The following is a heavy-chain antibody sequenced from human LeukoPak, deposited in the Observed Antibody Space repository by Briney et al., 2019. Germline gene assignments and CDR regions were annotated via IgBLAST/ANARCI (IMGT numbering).Heavy chain of an antibody. CDR1: GFIFSKYW. D-gene: IGHD2-21*01. Sequence: GGSLRLSCAASGFIFSKYWMTWVRQAPGKGLEWVANIKRDGSVIHYVDSVKGRFTISRDNAKNSLYLQMDSLRAEDTAVYYCARDFHPSCGDNCYLDAFDIWGQGTMVTVSS. CDR2: IKRDGSVI. V-gene: IGHV3-7*01. CDR3: ARDFHPSCGDNCYLDAFDI. J-gene: IGHJ3*02.